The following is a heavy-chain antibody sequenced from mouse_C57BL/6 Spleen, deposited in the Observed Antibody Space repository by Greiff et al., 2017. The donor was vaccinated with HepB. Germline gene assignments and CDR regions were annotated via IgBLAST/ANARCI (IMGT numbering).Heavy chain of an antibody. CDR3: ARYYSITRGYAMDY. J-gene: IGHJ4*01. V-gene: IGHV1-64*01. D-gene: IGHD2-5*01. CDR1: GYTFTSYW. CDR2: IHPNSGST. Sequence: QVQLQQPGAELVKPGASVKLSCKASGYTFTSYWMHWVKQRPGQGLEWIGMIHPNSGSTNYNEKFKSKATLTVDKSSSTAYMQLSSLTSEDSAVYYGARYYSITRGYAMDYWGQGTSVTVSS.